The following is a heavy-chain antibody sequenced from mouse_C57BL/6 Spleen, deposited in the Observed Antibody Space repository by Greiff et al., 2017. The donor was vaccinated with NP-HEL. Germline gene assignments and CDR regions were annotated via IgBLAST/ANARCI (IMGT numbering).Heavy chain of an antibody. CDR3: ARSVGYYGPAWFAY. D-gene: IGHD1-2*01. CDR1: GYTFTSYW. CDR2: IYPGSGST. Sequence: QVQLKQSGAELVKPGASVKMSCKASGYTFTSYWITWVKQRPGQGLEWIGDIYPGSGSTNYNEKFKSKATLTVDTSSSTAYMQLSSLTSEDSAVYYCARSVGYYGPAWFAYWGQGTLVTVSA. J-gene: IGHJ3*01. V-gene: IGHV1-55*01.